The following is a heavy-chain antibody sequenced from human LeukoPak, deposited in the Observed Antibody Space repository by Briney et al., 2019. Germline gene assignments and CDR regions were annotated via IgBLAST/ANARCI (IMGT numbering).Heavy chain of an antibody. Sequence: GGSLRLSCVGSGFTFSTYNMNWFRQAPGKGLEWLSYINKAGDSIYYAQSVKGRFTISRDNAKNSLYLQMSGLRVEDTAVYYCELGSHDSAPSHIWFDPWGQGTLVTVSS. V-gene: IGHV3-48*03. D-gene: IGHD3-10*01. CDR3: ELGSHDSAPSHIWFDP. CDR1: GFTFSTYN. J-gene: IGHJ5*02. CDR2: INKAGDSI.